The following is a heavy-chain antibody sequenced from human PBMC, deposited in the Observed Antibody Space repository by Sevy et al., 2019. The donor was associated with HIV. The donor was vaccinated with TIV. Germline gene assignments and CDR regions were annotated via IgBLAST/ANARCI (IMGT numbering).Heavy chain of an antibody. CDR1: GFTFSNYW. V-gene: IGHV3-7*04. Sequence: GGSLRLSCAASGFTFSNYWMTWVRHPPGKGLEWVAHIKQDGSEGYYLDSVKGRFAISRDNAKNSLYLQMDSLRADDTAVYYCGRACGGDCFGASDIWGQGTMVTVSS. CDR3: GRACGGDCFGASDI. CDR2: IKQDGSEG. D-gene: IGHD2-21*02. J-gene: IGHJ3*02.